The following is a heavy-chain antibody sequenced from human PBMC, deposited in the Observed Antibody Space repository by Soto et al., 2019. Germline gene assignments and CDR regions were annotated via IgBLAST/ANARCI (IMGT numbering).Heavy chain of an antibody. Sequence: EVQLVESGGGLVKPGGSLRLSCAASGFTFNNAWMNWVRQAPGKGLEWVGRIKSKTDGGTTDYAAPVKGRFTISRDDSKNTLYLQMNSLKTEDTAVYYCTTAIQLWSPIDYWGQGTLVTVSS. CDR2: IKSKTDGGTT. CDR1: GFTFNNAW. V-gene: IGHV3-15*07. CDR3: TTAIQLWSPIDY. J-gene: IGHJ4*02. D-gene: IGHD5-18*01.